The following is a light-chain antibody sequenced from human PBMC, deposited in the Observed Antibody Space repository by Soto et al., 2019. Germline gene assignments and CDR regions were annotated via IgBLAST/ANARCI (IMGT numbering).Light chain of an antibody. J-gene: IGKJ4*01. CDR2: KAS. V-gene: IGKV1-5*03. CDR1: QSISSW. Sequence: DIQMTQSPSTLSASVGDRVTITCRASQSISSWLAWYQQKPGKAPKLLIYKASSLESGVPSRFSGSGSGTEFTLTISSLQPDDFATYYCQQYNSYAGTCGGGTKVDIK. CDR3: QQYNSYAGT.